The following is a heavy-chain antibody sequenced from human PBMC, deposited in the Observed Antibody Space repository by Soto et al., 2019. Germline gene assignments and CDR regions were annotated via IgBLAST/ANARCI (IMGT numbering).Heavy chain of an antibody. Sequence: GGSLGLSCAASGVTFSSYAMSWVRQAPGKGLEWVSAISGSGGSTYYADSVKGRFTISRDNSKNTLYLQMNSLRAEDTAVYYCAKDLVATISNWFDPWGQGTLVTVSS. D-gene: IGHD5-12*01. CDR1: GVTFSSYA. CDR2: ISGSGGST. CDR3: AKDLVATISNWFDP. J-gene: IGHJ5*02. V-gene: IGHV3-23*01.